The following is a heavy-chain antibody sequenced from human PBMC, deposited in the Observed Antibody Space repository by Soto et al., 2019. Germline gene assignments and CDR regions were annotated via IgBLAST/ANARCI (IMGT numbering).Heavy chain of an antibody. V-gene: IGHV3-21*01. CDR2: ISSSSSYI. D-gene: IGHD6-19*01. CDR3: AMLLAVAGEGWYFDY. J-gene: IGHJ4*02. Sequence: EVQLVESGGGLVKPGGSLRLSCAASGFTFSSYSMNWVRQAPGKGLEWVSSISSSSSYIYYADSVKGRFTISRDNAKNALDLQMNSLRAEDTAVDYCAMLLAVAGEGWYFDYWGQVTLVTVSS. CDR1: GFTFSSYS.